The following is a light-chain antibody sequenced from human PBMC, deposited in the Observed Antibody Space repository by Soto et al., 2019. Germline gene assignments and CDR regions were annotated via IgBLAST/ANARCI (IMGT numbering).Light chain of an antibody. Sequence: QLVLTQSPSASASLGASVKLTCTLSGGHSNYAIAWHQQQSEKGPRYLMKLNSDGSHSKGDGIPDRFSGSSSGAERYLTISSLQYEDEADYYCQTWGSGIVVFGGGTKLTVL. V-gene: IGLV4-69*01. CDR2: LNSDGSH. CDR3: QTWGSGIVV. CDR1: GGHSNYA. J-gene: IGLJ2*01.